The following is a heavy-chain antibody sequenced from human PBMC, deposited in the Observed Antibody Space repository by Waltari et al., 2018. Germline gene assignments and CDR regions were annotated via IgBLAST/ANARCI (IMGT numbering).Heavy chain of an antibody. CDR2: IKPDGSGK. Sequence: EVQLVESGGGWVQPGGSLRLSCAASGFSFSSYWMTWFRQAPGTGLEWVATIKPDGSGKFYVDSVKGRFSISRDNAKNSLYLQMNSLRAEDTAIFYCARMGAGRAPDYWGQGTLVTVSS. CDR3: ARMGAGRAPDY. J-gene: IGHJ4*02. V-gene: IGHV3-7*03. D-gene: IGHD3-16*01. CDR1: GFSFSSYW.